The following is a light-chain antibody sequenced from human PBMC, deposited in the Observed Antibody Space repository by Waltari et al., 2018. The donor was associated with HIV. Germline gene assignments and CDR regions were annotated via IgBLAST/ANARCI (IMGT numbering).Light chain of an antibody. J-gene: IGKJ4*01. CDR1: QSVFFGSNNKNY. CDR2: WAS. CDR3: QQYYSSPLT. V-gene: IGKV4-1*01. Sequence: IVMTQSPDSLTVSLGERATINCKSSQSVFFGSNNKNYLAWYQQKPGQPPKLLFYWASTRESGVPDRFSVSGSGTDFTLTISSLRTEDVAVYYCQQYYSSPLTFSGGTKVEI.